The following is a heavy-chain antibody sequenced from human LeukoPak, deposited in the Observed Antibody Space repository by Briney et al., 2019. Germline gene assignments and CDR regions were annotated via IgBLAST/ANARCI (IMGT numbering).Heavy chain of an antibody. CDR1: GGTFSSYT. V-gene: IGHV1-69*02. Sequence: SSVEVSCKASGGTFSSYTISWVRQAPGQGLEWMGRIIPILGIANYAQKFQGRVTITADKSTSTAYMELSSMRSEDTAVYYCARALCSGYTDYSGQGTLVTVSS. J-gene: IGHJ4*02. CDR3: ARALCSGYTDY. CDR2: IIPILGIA. D-gene: IGHD5-24*01.